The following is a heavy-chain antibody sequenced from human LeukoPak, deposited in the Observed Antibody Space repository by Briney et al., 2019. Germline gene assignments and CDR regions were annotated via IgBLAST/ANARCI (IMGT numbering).Heavy chain of an antibody. CDR3: TRGGGANYYGDYFDY. V-gene: IGHV3-30*14. CDR2: MSYDETTA. CDR1: GFTLSSYY. J-gene: IGHJ4*02. D-gene: IGHD1-26*01. Sequence: GGSLRLSCGGSGFTLSSYYMHWVRQAPDKGLEWVAVMSYDETTANYAGSVQGRFTVSRDNSKNTLFLQINSLRAEDMAMYFCTRGGGANYYGDYFDYWSQGTLVTVSS.